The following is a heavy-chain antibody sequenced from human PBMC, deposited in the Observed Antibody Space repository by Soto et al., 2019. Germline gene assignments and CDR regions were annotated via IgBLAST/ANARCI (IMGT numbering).Heavy chain of an antibody. J-gene: IGHJ4*02. V-gene: IGHV4-31*03. D-gene: IGHD3-3*01. CDR1: GGSISSGGYY. CDR2: IYYSGST. CDR3: ARDRRVFGVVAHYFAY. Sequence: SETLSLTCTVSGGSISSGGYYWSWIRQHPGKGLEWIGYIYYSGSTYYNPSLKSRVTISVDTSKNQFSLKLSSVTAADTAVYYCARDRRVFGVVAHYFAYWGQGTLVTVSS.